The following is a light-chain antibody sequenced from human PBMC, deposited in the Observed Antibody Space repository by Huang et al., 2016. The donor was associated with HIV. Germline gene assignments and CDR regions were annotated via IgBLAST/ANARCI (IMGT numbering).Light chain of an antibody. CDR1: QGISSY. V-gene: IGKV1-9*01. CDR3: QQLNSYPRT. CDR2: AAS. J-gene: IGKJ1*01. Sequence: IQLTQSPSSLSASGGDRVTITCRASQGISSYLAWYQQKPGNAPELLIYAASALQSGVPSRFSGSGSGTDFTLTISSLQPEDFATYYCQQLNSYPRTFGQGTKVEIK.